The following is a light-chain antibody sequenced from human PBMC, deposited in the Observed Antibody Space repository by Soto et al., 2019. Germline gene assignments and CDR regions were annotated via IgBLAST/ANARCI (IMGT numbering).Light chain of an antibody. V-gene: IGKV3-20*01. CDR1: QSLSSSY. CDR2: GAS. J-gene: IGKJ3*01. CDR3: HHYGSSSGT. Sequence: EIVLTQSPGTLSLSPGERATLSCRTSQSLSSSYLAWYQQKPGLAPRLLIYGASSRATCIPDRFSGSGSGTDFTLTLSRLEPEDFAVYYCHHYGSSSGTFGPGTKVNIK.